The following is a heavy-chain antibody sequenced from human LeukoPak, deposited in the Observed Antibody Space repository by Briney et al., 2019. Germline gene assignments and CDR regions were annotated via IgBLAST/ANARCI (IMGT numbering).Heavy chain of an antibody. J-gene: IGHJ3*02. Sequence: GASVKVSCKASGYTFTSYYMHWVRQAPGQGLEWMGIINPSGGSTSYAQKFQGRVTMTRDTSTSTVYMELSSLRSEDTAVYYCARGGGMAVGDDAFDIWGQGTMVTVSS. CDR2: INPSGGST. V-gene: IGHV1-46*01. CDR3: ARGGGMAVGDDAFDI. D-gene: IGHD3-16*01. CDR1: GYTFTSYY.